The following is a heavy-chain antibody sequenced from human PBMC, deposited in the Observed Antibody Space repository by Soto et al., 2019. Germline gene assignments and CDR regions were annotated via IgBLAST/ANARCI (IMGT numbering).Heavy chain of an antibody. CDR2: INAGNGNT. CDR3: ARDLGVGAASDY. CDR1: GYTFTSYA. Sequence: QVQLVQSGAEVKKPGASVKVSCKASGYTFTSYAMHWVRQAPGQRLEWMGWINAGNGNTKYSQKFQGRVTITRDPSASTAYMELRSLRSEDTAVYYCARDLGVGAASDYWGQGTLVTVSS. J-gene: IGHJ4*02. V-gene: IGHV1-3*01. D-gene: IGHD1-26*01.